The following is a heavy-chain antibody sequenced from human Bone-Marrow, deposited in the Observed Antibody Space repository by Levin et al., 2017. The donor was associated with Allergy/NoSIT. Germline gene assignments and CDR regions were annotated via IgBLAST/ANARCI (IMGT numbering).Heavy chain of an antibody. V-gene: IGHV3-23*01. J-gene: IGHJ4*01. CDR1: GFSVISRY. CDR3: AKGAVAVAGDFYFFDY. D-gene: IGHD6-19*01. Sequence: PGGSLRLSCAVSGFSVISRYMTWVRQAPGKGLEWVSGMSGSGGDTYYADSVKGRFTISRDNSKNKVFLQMNSLRPEDTAVYFCAKGAVAVAGDFYFFDYWGHGTLVTVSS. CDR2: MSGSGGDT.